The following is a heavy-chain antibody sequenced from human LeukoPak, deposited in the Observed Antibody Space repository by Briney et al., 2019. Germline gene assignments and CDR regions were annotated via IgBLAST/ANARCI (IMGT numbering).Heavy chain of an antibody. V-gene: IGHV3-30-3*01. CDR2: ISYDGSNK. CDR1: GLTFSSYA. D-gene: IGHD3-22*01. CDR3: ARVTYYYDSSGYTPLDY. J-gene: IGHJ4*02. Sequence: GGSLRLSCAASGLTFSSYAMHWVRQAPAKGLEWVAVISYDGSNKYYADSVKGRFTISRDNSKNTLYLQMNSLRAEDTAVYYCARVTYYYDSSGYTPLDYWGQGTLVIVSS.